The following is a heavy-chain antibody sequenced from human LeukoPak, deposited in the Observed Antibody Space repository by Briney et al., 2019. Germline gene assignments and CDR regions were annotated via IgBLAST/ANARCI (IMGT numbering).Heavy chain of an antibody. J-gene: IGHJ4*02. Sequence: ASVKVSCKASGYTFTSYYMHWVRQAPGQGLEWMGIINPSGGSTSYAQKFQGRVTMTRDTSTSTVYMELSSLRSDDTAVYYCAREDLSGYAFDYWGQGTLVTVSS. V-gene: IGHV1-46*01. D-gene: IGHD5-12*01. CDR2: INPSGGST. CDR3: AREDLSGYAFDY. CDR1: GYTFTSYY.